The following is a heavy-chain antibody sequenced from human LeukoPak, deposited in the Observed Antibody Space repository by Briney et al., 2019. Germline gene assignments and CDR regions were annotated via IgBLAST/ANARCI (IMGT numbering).Heavy chain of an antibody. Sequence: SETLSLTCAVYGGSFSGYYWSWIRQPPGKGLEWIGEINHSGSTNYNPSLKSRVTISVDTSKNQFSLKLSSVTAADTAVYYCAPGGGITGTTLWFDPWGQGTLVTVPS. CDR1: GGSFSGYY. CDR2: INHSGST. V-gene: IGHV4-34*01. J-gene: IGHJ5*02. D-gene: IGHD1-7*01. CDR3: APGGGITGTTLWFDP.